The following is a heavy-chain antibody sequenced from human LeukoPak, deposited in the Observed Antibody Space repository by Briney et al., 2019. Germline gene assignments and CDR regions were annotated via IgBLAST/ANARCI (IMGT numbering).Heavy chain of an antibody. V-gene: IGHV1-69*06. Sequence: GASVKVSCKASGGTFSSYAISWVRQAPGQGLEWMGGIIPIFGTANYAQKFQGRVTITADKSTSTAYMELSSLRSEDTAVYYCARHHYDYVWGSYRYTDYWGQGTLVTVSS. J-gene: IGHJ4*02. CDR3: ARHHYDYVWGSYRYTDY. D-gene: IGHD3-16*02. CDR1: GGTFSSYA. CDR2: IIPIFGTA.